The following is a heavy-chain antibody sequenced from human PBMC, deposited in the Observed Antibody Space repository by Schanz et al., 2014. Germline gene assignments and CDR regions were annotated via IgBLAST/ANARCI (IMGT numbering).Heavy chain of an antibody. CDR2: ISAYNGNT. Sequence: QVQLVQSGAEVKKPGASVKVSCKASGYTFTSYGINWVRQAPGQGLEWMGWISAYNGNTNYAQKLQGRVTMTTDTTTCTDYMELRNLKSDNTAVYYCARAKRFGDMDVWGQGTTVTVSS. V-gene: IGHV1-18*01. CDR3: ARAKRFGDMDV. J-gene: IGHJ6*02. CDR1: GYTFTSYG. D-gene: IGHD3-10*01.